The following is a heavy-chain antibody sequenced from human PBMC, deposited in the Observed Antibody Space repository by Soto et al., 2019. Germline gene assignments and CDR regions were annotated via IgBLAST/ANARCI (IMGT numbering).Heavy chain of an antibody. Sequence: PSETLSLTCTVSGGSISGYYWSWVRQTPGKGLEWIRYLHYTGRTNYNPSLKSRVFFSVDTAKNQFSLRLSSVTAADTAVYYCAIYFCSSGTCYFFAFGGQGALVPVSPGWKFCHCDYYYASAWASGAKGPRSPSP. V-gene: IGHV4-59*01. J-gene: IGHJ6*02. CDR2: LHYTGRT. CDR3: AIYFCSSGTCYFFAFGGQGALVPVSPGWKFCHCDYYYASAWAS. D-gene: IGHD2-15*01. CDR1: GGSISGYY.